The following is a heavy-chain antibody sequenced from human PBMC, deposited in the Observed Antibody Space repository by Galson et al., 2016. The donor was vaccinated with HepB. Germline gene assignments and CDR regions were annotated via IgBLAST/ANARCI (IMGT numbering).Heavy chain of an antibody. Sequence: PALVKPTQTLTLTCTFSGFSLSTSTMCVSWIRQPPGKALEWLTLIDWDDDKYYSTSLKTRLTISKDTSKNRVVLTMTNVDPVDTATYYCARMSYYDSSGYYAVIDYWGQGTLVTVSS. J-gene: IGHJ4*02. D-gene: IGHD3-22*01. CDR3: ARMSYYDSSGYYAVIDY. CDR1: GFSLSTSTMC. V-gene: IGHV2-70*01. CDR2: IDWDDDK.